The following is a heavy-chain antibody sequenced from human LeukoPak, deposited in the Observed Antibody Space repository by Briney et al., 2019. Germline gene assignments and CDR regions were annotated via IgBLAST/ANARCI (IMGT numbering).Heavy chain of an antibody. V-gene: IGHV4-59*01. CDR1: DGSISSYY. Sequence: SETLSLTCIVADGSISSYYWSWIRQPPGKGLEWMGYIHSSGTANYSPSLKSRITMSLDTSKNQFSLRLRSVTAADTAMYYCARATYISSRASQLGYWGQGTLVTVSS. CDR2: IHSSGTA. D-gene: IGHD6-13*01. CDR3: ARATYISSRASQLGY. J-gene: IGHJ4*02.